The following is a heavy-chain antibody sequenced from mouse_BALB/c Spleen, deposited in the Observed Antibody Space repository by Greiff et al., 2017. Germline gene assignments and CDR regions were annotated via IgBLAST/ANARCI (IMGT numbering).Heavy chain of an antibody. D-gene: IGHD2-4*01. CDR2: ISYSGST. V-gene: IGHV3-2*02. CDR1: GYSITSDYA. CDR3: ARIYDYVGLGAMDY. Sequence: EVKLMESGPGLVKPSQSLSLTCTVTGYSITSDYAWNWIRQFPGNKLEWMGYISYSGSTSYNPSLKSRISITRDTSKNQFFLQLNSVTTEDTATYYCARIYDYVGLGAMDYWGQGTSVTVSS. J-gene: IGHJ4*01.